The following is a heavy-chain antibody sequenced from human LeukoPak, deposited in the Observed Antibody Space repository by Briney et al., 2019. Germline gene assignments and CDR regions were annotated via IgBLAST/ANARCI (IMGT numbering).Heavy chain of an antibody. CDR1: GYSFTSYW. J-gene: IGHJ4*02. CDR2: IYPGDSDT. V-gene: IGHV5-51*01. Sequence: HGASLQISCKGSGYSFTSYWIGWVRQLPGKGVEWMGIIYPGDSDTRYSPSFQGQITISADKSISTAYLQWSSLKASDTAMYYCARRSAVYGSGSSDYWGQGTLVTVSS. CDR3: ARRSAVYGSGSSDY. D-gene: IGHD3-10*01.